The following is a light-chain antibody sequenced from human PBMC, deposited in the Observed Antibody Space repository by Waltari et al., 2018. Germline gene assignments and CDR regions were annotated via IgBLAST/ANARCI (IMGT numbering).Light chain of an antibody. Sequence: ELVLTQSPGTLSLSPGERATLYCRASQSVSSSYLAWYQQKPGQAPRLLIYGTSSRATGIPDRFSGSGSGTDFTLTISRLEPEDFAVYYCQQYGSSPKYTFGQGTKLEIK. CDR3: QQYGSSPKYT. CDR1: QSVSSSY. V-gene: IGKV3-20*01. CDR2: GTS. J-gene: IGKJ2*01.